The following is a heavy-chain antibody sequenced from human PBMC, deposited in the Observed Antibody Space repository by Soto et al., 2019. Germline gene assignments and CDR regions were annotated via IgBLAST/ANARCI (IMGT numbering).Heavy chain of an antibody. J-gene: IGHJ4*02. CDR2: IIPIFGTA. D-gene: IGHD3-10*01. Sequence: EASVKVSCKASGGTFSSYAISWVRQAPGQGLEWMGGIIPIFGTANYAQKFQGRVTITADESTSTAYMELSSLRSEDTAVYYCASGTKYYYGSGSSRAAASDYRGQGTPGTSSS. V-gene: IGHV1-69*13. CDR1: GGTFSSYA. CDR3: ASGTKYYYGSGSSRAAASDY.